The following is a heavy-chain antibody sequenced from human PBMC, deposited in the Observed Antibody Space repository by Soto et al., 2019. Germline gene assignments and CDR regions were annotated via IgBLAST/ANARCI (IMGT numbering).Heavy chain of an antibody. CDR3: AHRPSGFGELLSRPFDH. CDR1: GFSLTTVGVG. D-gene: IGHD3-10*01. Sequence: QITLKESGPTLVKPTQTLTLTCSFSGFSLTTVGVGVGWIRQPPGKAQEWLALIFWDDDKYYSPSLKSRLTITKDSSKHHVVLTMANSAPADTATYCCAHRPSGFGELLSRPFDHWGQGALVTVSS. CDR2: IFWDDDK. V-gene: IGHV2-5*02. J-gene: IGHJ4*02.